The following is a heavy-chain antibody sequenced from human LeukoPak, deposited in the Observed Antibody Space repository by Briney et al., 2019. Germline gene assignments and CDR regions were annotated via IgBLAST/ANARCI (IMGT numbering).Heavy chain of an antibody. CDR1: NYTMNSGYY. Sequence: SETLSLTCSVSNYTMNSGYYWSWIRQTPGKGLEWIGETTHSGSTDYHPSLKSRVSVSVDTSKNQFSLRLTSVTAADTAVYYCARGPAYSWLRSGSVCFFDFWGQGVLVTVSS. D-gene: IGHD3-10*01. CDR3: ARGPAYSWLRSGSVCFFDF. V-gene: IGHV4-38-2*02. J-gene: IGHJ4*02. CDR2: TTHSGST.